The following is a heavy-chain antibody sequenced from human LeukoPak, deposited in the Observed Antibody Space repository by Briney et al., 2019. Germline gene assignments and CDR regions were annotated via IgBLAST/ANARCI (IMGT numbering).Heavy chain of an antibody. CDR1: GGSISGKSYY. Sequence: SETLSLTCTVSGGSISGKSYYWAWIRQPPGKGLEWIGSSYYGGNTYYNASPKSRTSISIDASKNQFSLRLNSMTAADTAVYYCARGAYFDYWGQGTLVTVSS. J-gene: IGHJ4*02. CDR3: ARGAYFDY. V-gene: IGHV4-39*07. CDR2: SYYGGNT.